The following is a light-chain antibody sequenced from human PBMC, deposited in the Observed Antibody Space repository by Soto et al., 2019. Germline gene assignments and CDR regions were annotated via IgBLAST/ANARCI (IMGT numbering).Light chain of an antibody. J-gene: IGKJ1*01. CDR1: QSINTW. Sequence: DIQMTQSPSTLSASVGDRVTITCRASQSINTWLAWYRQKPGKAPNLLIYKASSLESGVPSRFSGSGSGTECTLTISSLQPDDFATYYCQQYNTYPWTFGQGPKVEI. CDR2: KAS. V-gene: IGKV1-5*03. CDR3: QQYNTYPWT.